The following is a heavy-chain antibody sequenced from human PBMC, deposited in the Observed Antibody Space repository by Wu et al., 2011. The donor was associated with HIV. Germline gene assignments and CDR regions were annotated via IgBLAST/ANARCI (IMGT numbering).Heavy chain of an antibody. D-gene: IGHD2-21*01. J-gene: IGHJ3*02. Sequence: QEQLVQSGAEVKKPGASVKVSCQASGYTFTGYYIHWVGKAPGQGLEWMGWINPNSGGTEYAQTFQGRVTMTRDPSISAVYMELSRLGSDDTAVFYCVRDLCPPQKLLGALDIWGQGTKVTVSS. V-gene: IGHV1-2*02. CDR2: INPNSGGT. CDR1: GYTFTGYY. CDR3: VRDLCPPQKLLGALDI.